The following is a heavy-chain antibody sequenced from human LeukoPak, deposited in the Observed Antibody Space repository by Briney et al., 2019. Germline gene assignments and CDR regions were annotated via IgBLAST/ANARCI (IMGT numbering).Heavy chain of an antibody. Sequence: ASVKVSCKASGYTFTSYAMHWVRQAPGQRLEWMGWINAGNGNTKYSQKFQGRVTITRDTSASTAYMELSSLRSEDTAVYYCARVAVAGDNCFDPWGQGPLVTVS. D-gene: IGHD2-21*01. J-gene: IGHJ5*02. CDR1: GYTFTSYA. CDR2: INAGNGNT. V-gene: IGHV1-3*01. CDR3: ARVAVAGDNCFDP.